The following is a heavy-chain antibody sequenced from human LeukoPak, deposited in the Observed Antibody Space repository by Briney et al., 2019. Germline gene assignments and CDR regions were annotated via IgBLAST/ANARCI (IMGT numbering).Heavy chain of an antibody. Sequence: SETLSLTCAVYGGSFSGYYWSWIRQPPGKGLEWIGEINHSGSTNYNPSLKSRVTISVDTSKNQFSLKLSSVTAADTAVYYCARWASRGNYGDYHYFDYWGQGTLVTVSS. CDR3: ARWASRGNYGDYHYFDY. CDR2: INHSGST. V-gene: IGHV4-34*01. CDR1: GGSFSGYY. D-gene: IGHD4-17*01. J-gene: IGHJ4*02.